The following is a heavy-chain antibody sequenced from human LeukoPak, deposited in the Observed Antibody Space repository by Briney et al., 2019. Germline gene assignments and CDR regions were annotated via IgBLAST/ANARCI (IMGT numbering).Heavy chain of an antibody. CDR2: IYYSGST. V-gene: IGHV4-59*01. J-gene: IGHJ4*02. CDR1: GGSISSYY. CDR3: ARGSVPFDY. Sequence: SGTLSLTCTVSGGSISSYYWSWIRQPPGKGLEWIGYIYYSGSTNYNPSLKSRVTISVDTSKNQFSLKLSSVTAADTAVYYCARGSVPFDYWGQGTLVTVSS. D-gene: IGHD2-2*01.